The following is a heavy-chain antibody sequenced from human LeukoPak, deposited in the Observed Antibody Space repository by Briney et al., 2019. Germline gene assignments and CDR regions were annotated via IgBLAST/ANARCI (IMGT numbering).Heavy chain of an antibody. V-gene: IGHV3-7*01. CDR1: GFTFSDYW. CDR2: IKRDGSEK. CDR3: ARGGGAVDY. J-gene: IGHJ4*02. Sequence: GGSLRLSCAASGFTFSDYWMTWVRQAPGKVLEWVANIKRDGSEKYYVDSVKGRFTISRDNAKNSLYLQMNSLRAEDTAVYYCARGGGAVDYWGQGTLVTVSS. D-gene: IGHD3-10*01.